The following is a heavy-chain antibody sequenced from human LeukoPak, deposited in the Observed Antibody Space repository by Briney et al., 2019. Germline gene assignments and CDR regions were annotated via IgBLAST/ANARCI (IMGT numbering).Heavy chain of an antibody. V-gene: IGHV3-15*01. CDR1: GFAFSYAW. Sequence: GGSLRLSCTASGFAFSYAWMSCVRQAPGKGLEWVGRIKSKTGGGTTDYAAPVKSRFTISRDDSKNTLYLQTNSLKTEDTAVYFCTTGNLGNWGQGTMVTVSS. D-gene: IGHD3-16*01. J-gene: IGHJ3*01. CDR3: TTGNLGN. CDR2: IKSKTGGGTT.